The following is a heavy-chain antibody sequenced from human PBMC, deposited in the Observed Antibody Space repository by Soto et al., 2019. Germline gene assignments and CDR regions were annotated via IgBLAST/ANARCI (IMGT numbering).Heavy chain of an antibody. Sequence: QVQLQESGPGLVKPSQTLSLTCTVSGGSISSGDFYWSWVRQSPGKGLEWIGYISYSGSTYYNPSLKSRLTISLDTYKNQFSLKLASVTAADTAVYYCAREKGYYYGMDVWGQGTTVTVSS. V-gene: IGHV4-30-4*01. J-gene: IGHJ6*02. CDR2: ISYSGST. CDR1: GGSISSGDFY. CDR3: AREKGYYYGMDV.